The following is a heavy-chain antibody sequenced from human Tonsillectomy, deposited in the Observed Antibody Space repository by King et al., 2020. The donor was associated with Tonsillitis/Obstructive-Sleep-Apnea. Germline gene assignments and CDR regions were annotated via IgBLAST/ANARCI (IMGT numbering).Heavy chain of an antibody. V-gene: IGHV3-9*01. CDR1: GFTFDDYA. CDR2: ISWNNGGR. D-gene: IGHD3-10*01. Sequence: VQLVESGGGLEQPGRSLRLSCVASGFTFDDYAMHWVRLAPGKGLEWVSGISWNNGGRDYADSVKGRFTISRDNAKNSLYLQMNSLRAEDTALYYCAKGTRAFYYGGHSMAVWGKGTTVTVPS. J-gene: IGHJ6*03. CDR3: AKGTRAFYYGGHSMAV.